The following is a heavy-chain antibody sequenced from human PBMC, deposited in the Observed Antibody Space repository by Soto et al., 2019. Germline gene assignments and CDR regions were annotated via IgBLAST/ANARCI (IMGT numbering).Heavy chain of an antibody. CDR3: ARWATVTSHDY. V-gene: IGHV3-30-3*01. CDR2: ISYDGSNK. J-gene: IGHJ4*02. CDR1: GFTFSSYA. D-gene: IGHD4-17*01. Sequence: GGSLRLSCVASGFTFSSYAMHWVRQAPGKGLEWVAVISYDGSNKYYADSVKGRFTISRDNSKNTLYLQMNSLRAEDTAVYYCARWATVTSHDYWGQGTLVTVSS.